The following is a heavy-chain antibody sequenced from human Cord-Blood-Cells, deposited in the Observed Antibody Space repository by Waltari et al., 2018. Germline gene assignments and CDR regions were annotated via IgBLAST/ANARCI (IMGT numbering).Heavy chain of an antibody. V-gene: IGHV3-33*01. J-gene: IGHJ4*02. CDR3: ARDLIYYDSSGYYPTFGY. Sequence: QVQLVESGGGVVQPGRSLRVYCAASGFTLSSYGMHWVGQVPGKGLEWVAVIWYYGSNKYYADSVKGRFTISRDNSKNTLYLQMNSLRAEDTAVYYCARDLIYYDSSGYYPTFGYWGQGTLVTVSS. D-gene: IGHD3-22*01. CDR1: GFTLSSYG. CDR2: IWYYGSNK.